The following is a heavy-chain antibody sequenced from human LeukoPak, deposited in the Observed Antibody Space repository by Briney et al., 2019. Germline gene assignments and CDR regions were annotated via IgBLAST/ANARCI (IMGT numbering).Heavy chain of an antibody. CDR2: IKQDGSEK. J-gene: IGHJ4*02. V-gene: IGHV3-7*03. Sequence: PGGSLRLSCAASGFTFSSYWMSWVRQAPGKGLEWVANIKQDGSEKYYVDSVKGRFTISRDNAKNSLYLQMNSLRAEDTAVYYSARGGSVVVPAALRLFDYWGQGTLVTVSS. CDR3: ARGGSVVVPAALRLFDY. D-gene: IGHD2-2*01. CDR1: GFTFSSYW.